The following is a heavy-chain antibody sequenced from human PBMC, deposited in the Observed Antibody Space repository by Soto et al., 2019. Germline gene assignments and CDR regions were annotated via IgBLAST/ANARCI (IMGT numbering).Heavy chain of an antibody. J-gene: IGHJ3*02. CDR3: ARLGIILEAPDAFDI. Sequence: PGESLTLSCKGSGYSFTSYWISWVRQMPEKGLEWMGRIDPSDSYTNYSPSFQGHVTISADKSISTAYLQWSSLKASDTAMYYCARLGIILEAPDAFDIWGQGTMVTVAS. CDR1: GYSFTSYW. CDR2: IDPSDSYT. D-gene: IGHD3-10*01. V-gene: IGHV5-10-1*01.